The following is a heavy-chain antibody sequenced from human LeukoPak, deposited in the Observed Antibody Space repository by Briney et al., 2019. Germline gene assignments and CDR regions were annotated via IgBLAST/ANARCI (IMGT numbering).Heavy chain of an antibody. V-gene: IGHV4-38-2*02. CDR2: INHSGST. J-gene: IGHJ3*02. Sequence: SGTLSLTCTVSGYSISSGYYWSWIRRPPGKGLEWIGEINHSGSTNYNPSLKSRVTISVDTSKNQFSLKLSSVTAADTAVYYCARARPTYYYDSSSRRRTAFDIWGQGTMVTVSS. CDR3: ARARPTYYYDSSSRRRTAFDI. D-gene: IGHD3-22*01. CDR1: GYSISSGYY.